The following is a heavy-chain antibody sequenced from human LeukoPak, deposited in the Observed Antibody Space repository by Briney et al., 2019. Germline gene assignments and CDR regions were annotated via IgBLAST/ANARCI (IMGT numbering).Heavy chain of an antibody. CDR2: INHSGST. CDR1: GGSFSGYY. CDR3: ARGGSIFGVVIRRNLFDP. D-gene: IGHD3-3*01. Sequence: SETLSLTCAVYGGSFSGYYWSWIRQPPGKGLEWIGEINHSGSTNYNPSLKSRVTISVDTSKNQFSLKLSSVTAADTAVYYCARGGSIFGVVIRRNLFDPWGQGTLVTVSS. J-gene: IGHJ5*02. V-gene: IGHV4-34*01.